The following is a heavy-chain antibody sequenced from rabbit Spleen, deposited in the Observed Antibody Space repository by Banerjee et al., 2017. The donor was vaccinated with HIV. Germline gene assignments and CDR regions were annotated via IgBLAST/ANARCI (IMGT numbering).Heavy chain of an antibody. Sequence: QSLEESGGDLVKPGASLTLTCTASGFSFNNNYYMCWVRQAPGKGLECVACINTATGKAVYASWAKGRFTISKTSSTKVTLQMTSLTAADTATYFCARDTSSSFSSYGMDLWGPGTLVTVS. CDR3: ARDTSSSFSSYGMDL. D-gene: IGHD1-1*01. CDR2: INTATGKA. V-gene: IGHV1S40*01. J-gene: IGHJ6*01. CDR1: GFSFNNNYY.